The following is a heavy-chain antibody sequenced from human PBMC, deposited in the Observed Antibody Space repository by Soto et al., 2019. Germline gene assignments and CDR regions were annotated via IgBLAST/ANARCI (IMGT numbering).Heavy chain of an antibody. CDR3: ARSVTAEY. D-gene: IGHD4-4*01. V-gene: IGHV1-46*03. J-gene: IGHJ4*02. CDR1: GYTFTSDY. CDR2: INPSGGST. Sequence: QVQLVQSGAEVKKPGASVKVSCKASGYTFTSDYMNWVRQAPGQGLEWMGIINPSGGSTSYAQKFQGRVTMTGDASTGTVYMELTSLRSDDTAVYYCARSVTAEYWGQGTLVTVSS.